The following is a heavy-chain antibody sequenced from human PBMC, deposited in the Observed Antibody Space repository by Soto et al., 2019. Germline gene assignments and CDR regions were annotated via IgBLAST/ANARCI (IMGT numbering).Heavy chain of an antibody. Sequence: PGGSLRLSCAASGFTVENNYMAWVRQAPGKGLEWVSIIYTNVTTHYADSVRGRFTISRDNSRNTLCLQMSSLRVEDTAMYFCAGVSREHWGPFDYWGQGTLVTVSS. CDR3: AGVSREHWGPFDY. V-gene: IGHV3-66*01. CDR2: IYTNVTT. CDR1: GFTVENNY. D-gene: IGHD3-16*01. J-gene: IGHJ4*02.